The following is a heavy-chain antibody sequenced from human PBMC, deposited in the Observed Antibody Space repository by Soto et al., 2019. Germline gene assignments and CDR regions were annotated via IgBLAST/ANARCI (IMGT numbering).Heavy chain of an antibody. CDR1: GYTFTSYA. J-gene: IGHJ6*02. CDR2: INAGNGNT. V-gene: IGHV1-3*01. D-gene: IGHD2-15*01. Sequence: GASVKVSCKASGYTFTSYAMHWVRQAPGQRLEWMGWINAGNGNTKYSQKFQGRVTITRDTSASTAYMELRSLRSDDTAVYYCARDIVVVVASTPVYHHYGMDVWGQGTTVTLSS. CDR3: ARDIVVVVASTPVYHHYGMDV.